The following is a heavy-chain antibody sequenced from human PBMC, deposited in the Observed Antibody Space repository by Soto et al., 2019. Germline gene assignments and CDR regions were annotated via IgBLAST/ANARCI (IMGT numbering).Heavy chain of an antibody. CDR2: IKQDGSEK. V-gene: IGHV3-7*01. J-gene: IGHJ6*03. CDR3: VREEVGRPPSYYYYMDV. CDR1: GFTFSSYW. D-gene: IGHD1-26*01. Sequence: EVQLVESGGGLVQPGGSLRLSCAASGFTFSSYWMSWVRQAPGKGLEWVANIKQDGSEKYYVDSVKGRFTISRDNAKNSLYLQMNSLRAEDTAVYYCVREEVGRPPSYYYYMDVWGKGTTVTVSS.